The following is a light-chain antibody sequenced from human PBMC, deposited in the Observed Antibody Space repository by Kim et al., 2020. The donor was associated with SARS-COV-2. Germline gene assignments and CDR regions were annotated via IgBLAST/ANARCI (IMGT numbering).Light chain of an antibody. Sequence: ASVGDRVTITCRASQSISSYLNWYQQRPGKAPKLLIYAASTLQSGVPSRFSGSGSGTDFTLTFTSLQPEDFATYYCQQSYSSPLTFGGGTKVDIK. CDR3: QQSYSSPLT. CDR1: QSISSY. CDR2: AAS. J-gene: IGKJ4*01. V-gene: IGKV1-39*01.